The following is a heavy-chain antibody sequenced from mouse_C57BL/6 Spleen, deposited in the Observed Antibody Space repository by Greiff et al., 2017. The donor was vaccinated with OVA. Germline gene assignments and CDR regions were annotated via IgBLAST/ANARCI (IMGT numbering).Heavy chain of an antibody. J-gene: IGHJ4*01. Sequence: EVKLVESGGGLVKPGGSLKLSCAASGFTFSDYGMHWVRQAPEKGLEWVAYISSGSSTIYYADTVKGRFTISRDNAKNTLFLQMTSLRSEDTAMYYCARRRGYDVGYYAMDYWGQGTSVTVSS. D-gene: IGHD2-2*01. CDR1: GFTFSDYG. V-gene: IGHV5-17*01. CDR2: ISSGSSTI. CDR3: ARRRGYDVGYYAMDY.